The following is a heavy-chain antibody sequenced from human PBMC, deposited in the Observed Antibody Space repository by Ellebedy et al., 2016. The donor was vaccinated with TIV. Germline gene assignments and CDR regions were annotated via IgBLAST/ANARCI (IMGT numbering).Heavy chain of an antibody. V-gene: IGHV4-4*02. Sequence: SETLSLXXAVSGGSTSSSNWWSWVRQPPGKGLEWIGEIYHSGSTNYNPSLKSRVTISVDKSKNQFSLKLSSVTAADTAVYYCARCIAANDAFDIWGQGTMVTVSS. CDR1: GGSTSSSNW. J-gene: IGHJ3*02. D-gene: IGHD6-25*01. CDR2: IYHSGST. CDR3: ARCIAANDAFDI.